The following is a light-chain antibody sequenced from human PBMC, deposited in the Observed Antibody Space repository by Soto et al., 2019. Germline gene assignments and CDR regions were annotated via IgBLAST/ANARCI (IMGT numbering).Light chain of an antibody. CDR2: DAS. CDR1: QSIGVW. CDR3: QQAACHLGT. Sequence: VDRVSTKGRASQSIGVWLAWYHQKPGKAPKLLIYDASNLQTGVPSRFSGSGSGTEFTLTFGIGLPDDFAPYYCQQAACHLGTFGEGTKVDI. V-gene: IGKV1-5*01. J-gene: IGKJ1*01.